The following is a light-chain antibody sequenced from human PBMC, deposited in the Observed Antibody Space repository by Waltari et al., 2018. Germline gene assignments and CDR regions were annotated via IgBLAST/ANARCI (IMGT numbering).Light chain of an antibody. Sequence: DIVMTQSPDSLAVSLGERATLNCKSSQSVFYSSSNKNYLAWYQQKPGQPPELLIYWASTRESGVPDRFSGSGSGTDFTLTINSLQAEDVAVYYCQQYYSTPYTFGQGTKLEIK. CDR2: WAS. V-gene: IGKV4-1*01. CDR1: QSVFYSSSNKNY. J-gene: IGKJ2*01. CDR3: QQYYSTPYT.